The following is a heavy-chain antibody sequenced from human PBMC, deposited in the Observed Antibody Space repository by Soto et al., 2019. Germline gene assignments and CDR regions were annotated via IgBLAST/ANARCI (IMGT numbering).Heavy chain of an antibody. D-gene: IGHD4-17*01. CDR1: GGSISSRNYY. V-gene: IGHV4-39*01. CDR2: INYSGDT. J-gene: IGHJ4*02. CDR3: ARPGDYSYYFDY. Sequence: PSETLSLTCTVSGGSISSRNYYWGWIRQPPGKGPEWLGSINYSGDTYYNSSLKSRVIISIEASKNQFSLKLNSVTAADTAVYYCARPGDYSYYFDYWGQGTLVTVSS.